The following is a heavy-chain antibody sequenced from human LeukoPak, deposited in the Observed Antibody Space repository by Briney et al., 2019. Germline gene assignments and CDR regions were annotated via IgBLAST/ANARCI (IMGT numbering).Heavy chain of an antibody. CDR1: GGSISSYY. D-gene: IGHD6-19*01. J-gene: IGHJ6*03. CDR3: ARVLVVGNTGYYMDV. Sequence: KPSETLSLTCTVSGGSISSYYWSWIRQPPGKGLEWIGYIHYSGSTNYNPSLKSRVTISVDTSKTQFSLNLSSVTAADTAVYYCARVLVVGNTGYYMDVWGKGTTVTVSS. CDR2: IHYSGST. V-gene: IGHV4-59*01.